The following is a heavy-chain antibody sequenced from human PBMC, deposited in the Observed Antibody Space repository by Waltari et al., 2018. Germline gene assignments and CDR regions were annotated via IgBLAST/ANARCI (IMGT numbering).Heavy chain of an antibody. CDR3: ARDGGGIYYDSSGYYYDY. CDR1: GFTFSSYS. Sequence: EVQLVESGGGLVKPGGSLRLSCAASGFTFSSYSMNWVRQAPGKGLEWVSSISSSSSYIYYADSVKGRFTISRDNAKNSLYLQMNSLRAEDTAVYYCARDGGGIYYDSSGYYYDYWGQGTLVTVSS. V-gene: IGHV3-21*01. J-gene: IGHJ4*02. CDR2: ISSSSSYI. D-gene: IGHD3-22*01.